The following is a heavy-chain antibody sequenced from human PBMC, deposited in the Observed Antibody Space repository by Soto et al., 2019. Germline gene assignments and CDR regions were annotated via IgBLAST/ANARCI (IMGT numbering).Heavy chain of an antibody. J-gene: IGHJ6*02. CDR3: ARTPVRGTAMVIRYGMDV. Sequence: QVQLVESGGGVVQPGRSLRLSCTESGFTFSNYGMHWVRQAPGKGLEWVAVIWYDGSNIYYADSVKGRFTISRDNSKNTLYLQMNSLRTEDTAVYYCARTPVRGTAMVIRYGMDVWGQGTTVTVSS. CDR1: GFTFSNYG. D-gene: IGHD5-18*01. CDR2: IWYDGSNI. V-gene: IGHV3-33*01.